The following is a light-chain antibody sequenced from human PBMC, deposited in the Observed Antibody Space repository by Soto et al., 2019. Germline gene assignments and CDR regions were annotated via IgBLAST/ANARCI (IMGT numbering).Light chain of an antibody. CDR3: AAWDDSMNGYV. CDR1: SSNIGSNT. V-gene: IGLV1-44*01. J-gene: IGLJ1*01. CDR2: SNN. Sequence: VLTQPPSASGTPGQRVTISCSGSSSNIGSNTVNWYQQLPGTAPKLLIYSNNQRPSGVPDRFSGSKSGTSASLAISGLQSEDEADYYCAAWDDSMNGYVFGTGTKVTVL.